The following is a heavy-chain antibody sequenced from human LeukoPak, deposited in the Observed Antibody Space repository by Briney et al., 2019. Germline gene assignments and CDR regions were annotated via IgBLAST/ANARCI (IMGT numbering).Heavy chain of an antibody. CDR3: ATDPVPFTRSWYHMGAFDI. CDR2: FDPEDGET. V-gene: IGHV1-24*01. CDR1: GYTLTELS. Sequence: ASVKVSCKVSGYTLTELSMHWVRQAPGKGLEWMGGFDPEDGETIYAQKFQGRVTMTEDTSTDTAYMELSSLRSEDTAVYYCATDPVPFTRSWYHMGAFDIWGQGTMVTASS. J-gene: IGHJ3*02. D-gene: IGHD6-13*01.